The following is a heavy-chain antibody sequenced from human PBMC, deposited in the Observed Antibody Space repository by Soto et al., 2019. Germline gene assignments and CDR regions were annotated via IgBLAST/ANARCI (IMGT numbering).Heavy chain of an antibody. D-gene: IGHD6-19*01. CDR2: ISSSSSYI. CDR3: ARARTVAGTEDYYYYYGMDV. CDR1: GFTFSSYS. V-gene: IGHV3-21*01. J-gene: IGHJ6*02. Sequence: GGSLRLSCAASGFTFSSYSMNWVRQAPGKGLEWVSSISSSSSYIYYADSVKGRFTISRDNAKNSLYLQMNSLRAEDTAVYYCARARTVAGTEDYYYYYGMDVWGQGTTVTVSS.